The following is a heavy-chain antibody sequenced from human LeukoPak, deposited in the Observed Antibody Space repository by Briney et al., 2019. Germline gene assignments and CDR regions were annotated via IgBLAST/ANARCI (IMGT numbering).Heavy chain of an antibody. D-gene: IGHD2-15*01. CDR1: GYTFTSYG. CDR3: ARVPETYCSGGSCYLPSDYYYYMDV. Sequence: ASVKVSCKASGYTFTSYGISWVRQAPGQGLEWMGGIIPIFGTANYAQKFQGRVTITADKSASTAYMELSSLRSEDTAVYYCARVPETYCSGGSCYLPSDYYYYMDVWGKGTTVTVSS. V-gene: IGHV1-69*06. J-gene: IGHJ6*03. CDR2: IIPIFGTA.